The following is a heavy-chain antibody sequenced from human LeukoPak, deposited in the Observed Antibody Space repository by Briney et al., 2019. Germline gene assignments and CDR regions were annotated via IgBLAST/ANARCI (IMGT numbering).Heavy chain of an antibody. CDR2: INPNSGGT. J-gene: IGHJ4*02. Sequence: GASVKVSCKASGYTFTGYYMHWVRQAPGQGLEWMGWINPNSGGTNYAQKFQGRVTMTRDTSISTAYMELSSLRSEDTAVYYCAREGRFLGEVVDYWGQGTLVTVSS. D-gene: IGHD3-3*01. CDR3: AREGRFLGEVVDY. V-gene: IGHV1-2*02. CDR1: GYTFTGYY.